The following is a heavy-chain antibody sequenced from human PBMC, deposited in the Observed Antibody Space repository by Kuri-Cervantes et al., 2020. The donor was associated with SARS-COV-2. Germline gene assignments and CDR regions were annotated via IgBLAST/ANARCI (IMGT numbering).Heavy chain of an antibody. J-gene: IGHJ3*02. V-gene: IGHV4-4*07. CDR3: ARDLRPKAAAGTRNAFDI. Sequence: SETLSLTCTVSGGSISSYYWSWIRQPAGKGLEWIGRIYTSGSTNYNPSLKSRVTMSVDTSKNQFSLKLSSVTAADTAVYHCARDLRPKAAAGTRNAFDIWGQGTMVTVSS. CDR2: IYTSGST. CDR1: GGSISSYY. D-gene: IGHD6-13*01.